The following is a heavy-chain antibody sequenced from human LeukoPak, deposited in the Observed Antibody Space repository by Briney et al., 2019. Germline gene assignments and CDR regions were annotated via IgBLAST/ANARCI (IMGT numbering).Heavy chain of an antibody. CDR1: GFTFSDYW. V-gene: IGHV3-7*03. J-gene: IGHJ4*02. Sequence: GGSLRLSCAASGFTFSDYWMSWVRQAPGKGLEWVANIKQDGSEKYYVDSVKGRFTISRDNAKSSIYLQMNSLRAEDTAIYYCAKDAAAAFGVFDYWGQGTLVTVSS. CDR2: IKQDGSEK. D-gene: IGHD6-13*01. CDR3: AKDAAAAFGVFDY.